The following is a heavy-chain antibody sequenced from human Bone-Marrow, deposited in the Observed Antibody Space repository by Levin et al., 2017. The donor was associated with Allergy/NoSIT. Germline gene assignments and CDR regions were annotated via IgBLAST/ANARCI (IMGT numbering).Heavy chain of an antibody. CDR3: ARNYDFWSGYRTPLGFDV. V-gene: IGHV4-4*09. J-gene: IGHJ6*02. CDR1: GDSISDFY. D-gene: IGHD3-3*01. Sequence: GSLRLSCSVSGDSISDFYWSWIRQPPGKGLEWIGCISNTGSTNYNPSLKGRVTISGDTSKNQLSLQVTSVTAADTAVYYCARNYDFWSGYRTPLGFDVWGQGTTVIVSS. CDR2: ISNTGST.